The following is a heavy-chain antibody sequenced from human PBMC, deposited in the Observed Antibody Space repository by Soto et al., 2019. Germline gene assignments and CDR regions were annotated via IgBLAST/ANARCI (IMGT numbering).Heavy chain of an antibody. Sequence: PSQTLSLTCAISGDSVSSNSAAWNWIRQSPSRGLEWLGRTYYRSKWYNDYAVSVKSRITINPDTSKNQFSLQLNSVTPEDTAVYYCARIIRVGYSYGANWFDPWGQGTLVTVS. D-gene: IGHD5-18*01. V-gene: IGHV6-1*01. CDR2: TYYRSKWYN. CDR3: ARIIRVGYSYGANWFDP. CDR1: GDSVSSNSAA. J-gene: IGHJ5*02.